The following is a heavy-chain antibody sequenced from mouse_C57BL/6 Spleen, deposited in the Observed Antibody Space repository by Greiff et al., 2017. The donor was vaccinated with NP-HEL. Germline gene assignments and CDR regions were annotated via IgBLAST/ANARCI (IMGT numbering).Heavy chain of an antibody. V-gene: IGHV1-82*01. CDR3: ARAVTYYAMDY. CDR2: IYPGDGDT. J-gene: IGHJ4*01. Sequence: VMLVESGPELVKPGASVKISCKASGYAFSSSWMNWVKQRPGKGLEWIGRIYPGDGDTNYNGKFKGKATLTADKSSSTAYMQLSSLTSEDSAVYFCARAVTYYAMDYWGQGTSVTVSS. CDR1: GYAFSSSW. D-gene: IGHD2-2*01.